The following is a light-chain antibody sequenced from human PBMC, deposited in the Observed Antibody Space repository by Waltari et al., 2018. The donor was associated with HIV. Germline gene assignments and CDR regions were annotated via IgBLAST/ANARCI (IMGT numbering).Light chain of an antibody. CDR2: GAS. CDR3: QQYNNWPIT. J-gene: IGKJ5*01. Sequence: EIVMTQSPATLSVSPGERATVSWRASQSLASNLAWYQQKPGQAPRLLIHGASTRATGTPARFSGSGSGTEFTLTISSSQSEDFAVYYCQQYNNWPITFGQGTRLEIK. V-gene: IGKV3-15*01. CDR1: QSLASN.